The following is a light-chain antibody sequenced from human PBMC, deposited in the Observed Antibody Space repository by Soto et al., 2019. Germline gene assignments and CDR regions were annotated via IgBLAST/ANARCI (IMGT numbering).Light chain of an antibody. V-gene: IGKV3-15*01. CDR2: DAS. Sequence: ERVMTQSPATLSVSPGERATLSCRASQSVSSNLAWYQQKPGQAPRLLIYDASTRATGIPARFSGSGSGTEFTLTISSLQSEDVAVYYCQQYNNWPPITCGQGTRLEIK. J-gene: IGKJ5*01. CDR1: QSVSSN. CDR3: QQYNNWPPIT.